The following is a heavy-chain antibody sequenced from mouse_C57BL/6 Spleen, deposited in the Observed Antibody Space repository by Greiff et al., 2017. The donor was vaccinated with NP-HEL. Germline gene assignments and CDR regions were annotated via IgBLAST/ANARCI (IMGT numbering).Heavy chain of an antibody. CDR1: GYSFTGYF. Sequence: VHVKQSGPELVKPGDSVKISCKASGYSFTGYFMNWVMQSHGKSLEWIGRIYPYNGDPFYKQTFKGKATLTVDKSSSTAHMELRSLTSEDSAVYYCARSSLKTAQATHYAMDYWGQGTSVTVSS. D-gene: IGHD3-2*02. V-gene: IGHV1-20*01. J-gene: IGHJ4*01. CDR3: ARSSLKTAQATHYAMDY. CDR2: IYPYNGDP.